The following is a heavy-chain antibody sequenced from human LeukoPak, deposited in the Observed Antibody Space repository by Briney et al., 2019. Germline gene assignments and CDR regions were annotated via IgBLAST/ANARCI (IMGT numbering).Heavy chain of an antibody. D-gene: IGHD6-19*01. CDR2: INPNSGGT. Sequence: ASVKVSCKASGYTFTGYYMHWVRQAPGQGLEWMGWINPNSGGTNYAQKFQGRVTMTRDTSISTAYMELSRLRSDDTAVYYCARFIAVAGFDAFDIWGQGTMVTVSS. V-gene: IGHV1-2*02. CDR1: GYTFTGYY. J-gene: IGHJ3*02. CDR3: ARFIAVAGFDAFDI.